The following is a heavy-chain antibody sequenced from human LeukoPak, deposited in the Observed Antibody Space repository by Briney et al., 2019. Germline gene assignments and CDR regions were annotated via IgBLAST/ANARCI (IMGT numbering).Heavy chain of an antibody. CDR2: IYYSGST. V-gene: IGHV4-39*01. J-gene: IGHJ4*02. D-gene: IGHD3-22*01. CDR1: GGSVSSTSYY. CDR3: ARQYRDSSGYYYFDY. Sequence: SETLSLTCTVFGGSVSSTSYYWGWIRQPPGEGLDWIGSIYYSGSTFYNPSLKSRVTISVDTSKDQFSLKLSSVTAADTAVYYCARQYRDSSGYYYFDYCGQGTLVTVSS.